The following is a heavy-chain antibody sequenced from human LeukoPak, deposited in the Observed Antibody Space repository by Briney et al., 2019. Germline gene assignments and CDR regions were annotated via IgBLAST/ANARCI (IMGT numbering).Heavy chain of an antibody. V-gene: IGHV3-30*03. CDR1: GFTFSSYG. CDR3: ARDQDGTGTTDFDY. CDR2: ISYDGSNK. D-gene: IGHD1-7*01. J-gene: IGHJ4*02. Sequence: GGSLRLSCAASGFTFSSYGMHWVRQAPGKGLEWVAVISYDGSNKYYADSVKGRFTISRDNSKNTLYLQMNSLRAEDTAVYYCARDQDGTGTTDFDYWGQGTLVTVSS.